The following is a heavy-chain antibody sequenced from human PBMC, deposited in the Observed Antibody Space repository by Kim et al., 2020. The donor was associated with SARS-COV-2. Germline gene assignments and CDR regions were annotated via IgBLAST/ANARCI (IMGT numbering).Heavy chain of an antibody. CDR3: ARCITMVRGVMDTLNYYGMHV. Sequence: GGSLRLSCAASGFTFSSYAMHWVRQAPGKGLEWVAVISYDGSNKYYADSVKGRFTISRDNSKNTLYLQMNSLRAEDTAVYYCARCITMVRGVMDTLNYYGMHVWGQGTTVTVSS. D-gene: IGHD3-10*01. J-gene: IGHJ6*02. CDR1: GFTFSSYA. V-gene: IGHV3-30-3*01. CDR2: ISYDGSNK.